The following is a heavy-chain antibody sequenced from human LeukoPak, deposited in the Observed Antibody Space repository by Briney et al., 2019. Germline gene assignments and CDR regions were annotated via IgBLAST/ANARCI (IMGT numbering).Heavy chain of an antibody. J-gene: IGHJ4*02. CDR2: ISSSSSYI. CDR3: ARGHIVLMVYAIHGGFDY. Sequence: TGGSLRLSCAASGFTFSSYGMNWVRQAPGKGLEWVSSISSSSSYIYYADSVKGRFTISRDNAKNSLYLQMNSLRAEDTAVYYCARGHIVLMVYAIHGGFDYWGQGTLVTVSS. V-gene: IGHV3-21*01. D-gene: IGHD2-8*01. CDR1: GFTFSSYG.